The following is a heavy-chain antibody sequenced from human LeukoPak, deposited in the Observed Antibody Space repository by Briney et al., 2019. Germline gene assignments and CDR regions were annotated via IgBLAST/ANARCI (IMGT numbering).Heavy chain of an antibody. V-gene: IGHV1-18*01. CDR2: ISAYNGNT. CDR1: GYTFTSYG. CDR3: ARTTYYYDSSRAGGDAFDI. J-gene: IGHJ3*02. D-gene: IGHD3-22*01. Sequence: ASVKVSCKASGYTFTSYGISWVRQAPGQGLEWMGWISAYNGNTNYAQKLQGRVTMTTDTSTSTAYMELRSLRSDDTAVYYCARTTYYYDSSRAGGDAFDIWGQGTMVTVPS.